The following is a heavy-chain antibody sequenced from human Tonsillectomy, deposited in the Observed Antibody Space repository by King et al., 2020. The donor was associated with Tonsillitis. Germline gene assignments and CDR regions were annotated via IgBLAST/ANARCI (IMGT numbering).Heavy chain of an antibody. Sequence: VQLVESGGGLVQPGRSLRLSCAASGFTFDDYAMHWVRQAPGKGLEWVSGISWNSGSIGYADSVKGRFTISRDNAKNSLYLQMNSLRAEDTALYYCAKGFSGGPARGRGGIVGATVDYWGQGTLVTVSS. J-gene: IGHJ4*02. CDR3: AKGFSGGPARGRGGIVGATVDY. CDR2: ISWNSGSI. D-gene: IGHD1-26*01. CDR1: GFTFDDYA. V-gene: IGHV3-9*01.